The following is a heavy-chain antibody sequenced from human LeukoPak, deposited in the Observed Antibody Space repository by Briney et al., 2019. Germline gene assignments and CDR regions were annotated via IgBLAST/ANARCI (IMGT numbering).Heavy chain of an antibody. CDR2: IYYSGST. CDR3: ATDYYYGSGSYYTPLDY. CDR1: GGSISSSSYY. Sequence: SETLSLTCTVSGGSISSSSYYWGWIRQPPGKGLEWIGSIYYSGSTYYNPSLKSRVTISVDTSKNQFSLKLSSVTAADTAVYYCATDYYYGSGSYYTPLDYWGRGTLVTVSS. D-gene: IGHD3-10*01. J-gene: IGHJ4*02. V-gene: IGHV4-39*07.